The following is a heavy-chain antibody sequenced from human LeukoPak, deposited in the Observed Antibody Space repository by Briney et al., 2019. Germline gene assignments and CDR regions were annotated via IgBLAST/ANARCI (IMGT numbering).Heavy chain of an antibody. V-gene: IGHV1-18*01. J-gene: IGHJ4*02. CDR3: ASEVQLERRGFDY. Sequence: ASVKVSCKASGYTFTSYGISWVRQAPGQGLEWMGWISAYNGNTNYAQKLQGRVTMTRNTSISTAYMELSSLRSEDTAVYYCASEVQLERRGFDYWGQGTLVTVSS. CDR1: GYTFTSYG. CDR2: ISAYNGNT. D-gene: IGHD1-1*01.